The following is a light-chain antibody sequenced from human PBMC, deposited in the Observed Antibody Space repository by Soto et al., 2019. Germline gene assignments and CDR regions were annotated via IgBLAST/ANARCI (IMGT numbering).Light chain of an antibody. J-gene: IGKJ4*01. CDR2: DAS. CDR1: QSVSSY. Sequence: EIVLTQSPATLSLSPGERATLSCRASQSVSSYLAWYQQKPGQAPRLLIYDASNRASGIPARFSGSGSGTDFTLTISSLEPEDFAVYYGQQRSNWPPGTFGGGTKVEIK. V-gene: IGKV3-11*01. CDR3: QQRSNWPPGT.